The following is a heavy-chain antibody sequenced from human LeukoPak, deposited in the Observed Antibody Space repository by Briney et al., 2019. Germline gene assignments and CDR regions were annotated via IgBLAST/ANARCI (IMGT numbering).Heavy chain of an antibody. V-gene: IGHV3-23*01. CDR1: GFTFSSYA. CDR3: AKADIVGAWRHHFDY. Sequence: GGTLRLSCTAYGFTFSSYAMSWVRQAPWKGLEWVSSISGSGSSTYYADSVKGRFSISRDNSKNTLYLQMNSLRAEDTAVYYCAKADIVGAWRHHFDYWGQGTLITVSS. CDR2: ISGSGSST. D-gene: IGHD1-26*01. J-gene: IGHJ4*02.